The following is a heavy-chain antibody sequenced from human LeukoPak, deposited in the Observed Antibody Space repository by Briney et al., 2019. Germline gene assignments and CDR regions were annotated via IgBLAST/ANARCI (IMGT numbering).Heavy chain of an antibody. CDR3: ARRRGYSYGSDY. Sequence: SGPTLVNPTQTLTLTCTFSGFSLSTSGMCVSWIRQPPGKALEWLARIDWDDDKYYSTSLETRLTISKDMSKNQVVLRMTNMDPVDTATYYCARRRGYSYGSDYWGQGTLVTVSS. D-gene: IGHD5-18*01. CDR1: GFSLSTSGMC. J-gene: IGHJ4*02. V-gene: IGHV2-70*11. CDR2: IDWDDDK.